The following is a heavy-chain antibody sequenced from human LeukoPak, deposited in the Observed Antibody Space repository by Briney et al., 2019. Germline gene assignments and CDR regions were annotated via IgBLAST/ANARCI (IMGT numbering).Heavy chain of an antibody. D-gene: IGHD3-3*01. CDR3: ASDYWRGYYDYDS. V-gene: IGHV3-66*01. CDR1: GFTVSSNY. CDR2: LYSGGAT. J-gene: IGHJ5*01. Sequence: GGSLRLSCAASGFTVSSNYMSWVRLAPGKGLEWVSVLYSGGATHYADSVQGRVTISRDNSKNTLYLQMNSLRVEDTAVYYCASDYWRGYYDYDSWGHGTLVIVSS.